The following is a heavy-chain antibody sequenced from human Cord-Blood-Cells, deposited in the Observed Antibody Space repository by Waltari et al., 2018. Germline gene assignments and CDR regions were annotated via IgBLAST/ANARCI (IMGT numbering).Heavy chain of an antibody. D-gene: IGHD6-13*01. Sequence: HVQLQQWCAGLLKPSETLSLTCAVSGGSLRANYWSRVRQPPGKGLEWSGEIKHSGSTNYNPSLKSRVTISVDTSKNQFSLKLSSVTAADTAVYYCARGYSSSWYGYWGQGTLVTVSS. CDR1: GGSLRANY. J-gene: IGHJ4*02. V-gene: IGHV4-34*01. CDR2: IKHSGST. CDR3: ARGYSSSWYGY.